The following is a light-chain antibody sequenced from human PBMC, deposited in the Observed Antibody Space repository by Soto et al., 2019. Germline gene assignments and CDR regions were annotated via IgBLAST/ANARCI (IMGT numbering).Light chain of an antibody. CDR2: EVS. V-gene: IGLV2-14*01. J-gene: IGLJ3*02. Sequence: QSALTQPASVSGSPGQSITLSCTGTSSDVGGYNYVSWYQQHPGKAPKLMIYEVSNRPSGVSNRFSGSKSGNTASLTISGLQAEDEADYDCSSYTSSSTLVFGGGTKLTVL. CDR1: SSDVGGYNY. CDR3: SSYTSSSTLV.